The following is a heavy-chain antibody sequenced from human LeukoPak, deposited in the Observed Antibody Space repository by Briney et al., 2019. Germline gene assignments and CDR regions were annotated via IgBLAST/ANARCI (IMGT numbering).Heavy chain of an antibody. V-gene: IGHV1-2*02. CDR3: ARDLAYCGGDCYPHRGFDY. J-gene: IGHJ4*02. Sequence: ASVKVSCKASGYTFTGYYMHWVRQAPGQGLEWMGWINPNSGGTNYAQKFQGRVTMTRDTSTSTVYMELSSLRSEDTAVYYCARDLAYCGGDCYPHRGFDYWGQGTLVTVSS. CDR2: INPNSGGT. D-gene: IGHD2-21*02. CDR1: GYTFTGYY.